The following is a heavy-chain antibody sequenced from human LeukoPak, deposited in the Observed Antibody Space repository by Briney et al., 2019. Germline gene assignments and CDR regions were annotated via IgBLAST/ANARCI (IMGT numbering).Heavy chain of an antibody. CDR1: GYSISSGYY. D-gene: IGHD3-3*01. CDR3: ARLGNLRVTIFGVVPDY. Sequence: SETLSLTCAVSGYSISSGYYWGWIRQPPGKGLEWIGSIYHSGSTYYNPSPKSRVTISVDTSKNQFSLKLSSVTAADTAVYYCARLGNLRVTIFGVVPDYWGQGTLVTVSS. V-gene: IGHV4-38-2*01. J-gene: IGHJ4*02. CDR2: IYHSGST.